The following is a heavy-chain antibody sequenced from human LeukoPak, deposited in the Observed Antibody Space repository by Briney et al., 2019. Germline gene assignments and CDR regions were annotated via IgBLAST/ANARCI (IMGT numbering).Heavy chain of an antibody. CDR3: ARDRDRIVVVPAANLDP. CDR2: INHSGST. CDR1: GGSFSGYY. D-gene: IGHD2-2*01. Sequence: PSETLSLTCAVYGGSFSGYYWSWIRQPPGKGLEWIGEINHSGSTNYNPSLKSRVTISVDTSKNQFSLKLSSVTAADTAVYYCARDRDRIVVVPAANLDPWGQGTLVTVSS. V-gene: IGHV4-34*01. J-gene: IGHJ5*02.